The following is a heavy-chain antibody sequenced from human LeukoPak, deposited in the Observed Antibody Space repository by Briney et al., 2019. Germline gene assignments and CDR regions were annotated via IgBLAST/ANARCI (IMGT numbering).Heavy chain of an antibody. CDR2: IHYSGST. D-gene: IGHD3-22*01. CDR3: ATVAGYYYDSSGYFQH. Sequence: SETLSLTCTVSGDSTSNFYWNWIRQSPGKGLEWIGNIHYSGSTNYNPSLKSRVTISVDTSKNQFSLKLSSVTAADTAVYYCATVAGYYYDSSGYFQHWGRGTLVTVSS. CDR1: GDSTSNFY. J-gene: IGHJ1*01. V-gene: IGHV4-59*01.